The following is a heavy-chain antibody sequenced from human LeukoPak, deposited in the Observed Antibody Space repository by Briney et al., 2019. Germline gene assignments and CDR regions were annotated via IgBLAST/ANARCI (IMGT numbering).Heavy chain of an antibody. Sequence: VASAKVSCKASGGTFSSYAISWVRQAPGQGLEWMGGIIPIFGTANYAQKFQGRVTITTDESTSTAYMELSSLRSEDTAVYYCARGTRGYGIFDYWGQGTLVTVSS. CDR1: GGTFSSYA. CDR2: IIPIFGTA. CDR3: ARGTRGYGIFDY. D-gene: IGHD5-18*01. J-gene: IGHJ4*02. V-gene: IGHV1-69*05.